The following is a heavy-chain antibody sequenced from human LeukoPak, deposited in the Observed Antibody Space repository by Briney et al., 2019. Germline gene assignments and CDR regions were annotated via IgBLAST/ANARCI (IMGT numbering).Heavy chain of an antibody. D-gene: IGHD3-3*01. CDR1: GFTFSSYA. V-gene: IGHV3-30-3*01. CDR3: ASSLPYYDFWSGYLEYYYGMDV. CDR2: ISYDGSNK. Sequence: GGSLRLSCAACGFTFSSYAMHLVRQAPGKGLEWVAVISYDGSNKYYADSVKGRFTISRDNSKNTLYLQMNSLRAEDTAVYYCASSLPYYDFWSGYLEYYYGMDVWGQGTTVTVSS. J-gene: IGHJ6*02.